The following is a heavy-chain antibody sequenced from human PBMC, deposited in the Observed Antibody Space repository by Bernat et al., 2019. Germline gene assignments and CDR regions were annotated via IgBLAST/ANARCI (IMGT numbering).Heavy chain of an antibody. J-gene: IGHJ4*02. CDR3: ATTKVVGATMGEAG. Sequence: VQLLASGGGLVQPGGSLRLSCAASEFTFSSYAMSWVRPSPGKGLEWVSGFSGSGGSTYYADSVKGRFTISRDNSKNTRFLQMNSLRAEDTAVDDWATTKVVGATMGEAGWGQGTLVSVSS. CDR2: FSGSGGST. D-gene: IGHD1-26*01. CDR1: EFTFSSYA. V-gene: IGHV3-23*01.